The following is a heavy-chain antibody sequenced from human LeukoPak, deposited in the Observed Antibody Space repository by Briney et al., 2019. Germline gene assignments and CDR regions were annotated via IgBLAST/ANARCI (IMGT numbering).Heavy chain of an antibody. CDR2: ISGSGGST. CDR3: AKEDEYSSGWYSSFDY. Sequence: GGSLRLSCAASGFTFSSYAMSWARQAPGKGLEWVSAISGSGGSTYYADSVKGRFTISRDNSKNTLYLQMNTLRAEDTAVYYCAKEDEYSSGWYSSFDYWGQGTLVTVSS. V-gene: IGHV3-23*01. J-gene: IGHJ4*02. D-gene: IGHD6-19*01. CDR1: GFTFSSYA.